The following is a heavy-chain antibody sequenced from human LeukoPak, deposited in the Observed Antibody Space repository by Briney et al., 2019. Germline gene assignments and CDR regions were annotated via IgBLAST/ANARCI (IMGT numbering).Heavy chain of an antibody. CDR1: GYTFTGYY. CDR3: ARSGPAAMKRGNWFDP. D-gene: IGHD2-2*01. V-gene: IGHV1-18*04. J-gene: IGHJ5*02. CDR2: ISAYNGNT. Sequence: ASVKVSCKASGYTFTGYYIHWVRQAPGQGLEWMGWISAYNGNTNYAQKLQGRVTMTTDTSTSTAYMELRSLRSDDTAVYYCARSGPAAMKRGNWFDPWGQGTLVTVSS.